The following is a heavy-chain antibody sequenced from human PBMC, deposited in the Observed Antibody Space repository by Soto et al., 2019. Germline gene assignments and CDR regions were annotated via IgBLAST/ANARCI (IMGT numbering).Heavy chain of an antibody. CDR2: ISYDGSNK. CDR1: GFTFSSYG. Sequence: QVQLVESGGGVVQPGRSLRLSCAASGFTFSSYGMHWVRQAPGKGLEWVAVISYDGSNKYYADSVKGRFNISRDNSKNTLYLQMNSLRAEDTAVYYCAKDSTVVVTAIGSWYFDLWGRGTLVTVSS. V-gene: IGHV3-30*18. J-gene: IGHJ2*01. D-gene: IGHD2-21*02. CDR3: AKDSTVVVTAIGSWYFDL.